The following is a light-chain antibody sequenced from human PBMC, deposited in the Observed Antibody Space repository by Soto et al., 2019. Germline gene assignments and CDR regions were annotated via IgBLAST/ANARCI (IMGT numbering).Light chain of an antibody. CDR3: QQSYSSPLT. CDR2: SAS. J-gene: IGKJ4*01. V-gene: IGKV1-39*01. Sequence: DIQMTQSPSSLSASVGDRVTITCRASQSISSYLNWYQQKPGKAPKLLIYSASSLQSGVPSRFSGSGSGTDFTLTINSLQPEEFATYYCQQSYSSPLTFGGGTKVELK. CDR1: QSISSY.